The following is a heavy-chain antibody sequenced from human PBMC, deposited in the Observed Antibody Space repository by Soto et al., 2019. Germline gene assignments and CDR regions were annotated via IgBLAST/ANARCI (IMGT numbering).Heavy chain of an antibody. J-gene: IGHJ6*02. CDR2: ISYGGNTQ. D-gene: IGHD2-21*02. V-gene: IGHV3-30*03. CDR1: GFTFNTSG. CDR3: PTKARVTESAYYGMDV. Sequence: GGSLRLSCEASGFTFNTSGMHWVRQAPDKRLQWVAVISYGGNTQYYGDSVKGRFTISRDNAKSTLYLQMDSLKTEDTSVYYCPTKARVTESAYYGMDVWGQGTTVTVSS.